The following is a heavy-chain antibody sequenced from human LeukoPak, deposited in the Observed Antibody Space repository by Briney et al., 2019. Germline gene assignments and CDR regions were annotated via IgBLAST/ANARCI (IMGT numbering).Heavy chain of an antibody. CDR2: IKSKTDGGTT. CDR1: GFTFSNAW. V-gene: IGHV3-15*01. Sequence: PGGSLRLSCAASGFTFSNAWMSWVRQAPGKGLEWVGRIKSKTDGGTTDYAAPVKGRFTISRDDAKNTLYLQMNSLKTEATAVYYCTTAVYGDYADYWGQGTLVTVSS. D-gene: IGHD4-17*01. J-gene: IGHJ4*02. CDR3: TTAVYGDYADY.